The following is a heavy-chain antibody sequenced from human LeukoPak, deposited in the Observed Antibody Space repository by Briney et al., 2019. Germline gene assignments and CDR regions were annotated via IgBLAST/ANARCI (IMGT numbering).Heavy chain of an antibody. CDR2: IWHDGSVL. CDR3: ARDRGQDDPIDI. CDR1: GFTLRSYG. D-gene: IGHD3-10*01. J-gene: IGHJ4*02. V-gene: IGHV3-33*01. Sequence: GGSLRLSWAASGFTLRSYGMHWVRQAPGEGLEWVAVIWHDGSVLDYSESVKGRFTVSRDNRKNTLYMQMDSLRVEDTAVYYCARDRGQDDPIDIWGQGTLVTVSS.